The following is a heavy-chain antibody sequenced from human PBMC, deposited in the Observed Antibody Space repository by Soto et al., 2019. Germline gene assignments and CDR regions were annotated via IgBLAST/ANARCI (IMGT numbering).Heavy chain of an antibody. D-gene: IGHD3-22*01. CDR3: ARDSYDSSGYYPSAPYYFDY. J-gene: IGHJ4*02. CDR1: XGTXXXXA. V-gene: IGHV1-69*13. Sequence: SVXXSCKASXGTXXXXAXXXVXQAPGXGLEWMGGIIPIFGTANYAQKFQGRVTITADESTSTAYMELSSLRSEDTAVYYCARDSYDSSGYYPSAPYYFDYWGQGTLVTVSS. CDR2: IIPIFGTA.